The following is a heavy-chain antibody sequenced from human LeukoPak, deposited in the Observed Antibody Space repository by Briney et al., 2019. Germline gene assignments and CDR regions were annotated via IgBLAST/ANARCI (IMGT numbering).Heavy chain of an antibody. V-gene: IGHV3-30*18. J-gene: IGHJ4*02. CDR3: AKPPLQYSSGWFLYFDY. CDR1: GFTFSSYG. Sequence: PGGSLRLSCAASGFTFSSYGMHWVRQAPGKGLEWGAVISYDGSNKYYADSVKGRFTISRDNSKNTLYLQMNSLRAEDTAVYYCAKPPLQYSSGWFLYFDYWGQGTLVTVSP. D-gene: IGHD6-19*01. CDR2: ISYDGSNK.